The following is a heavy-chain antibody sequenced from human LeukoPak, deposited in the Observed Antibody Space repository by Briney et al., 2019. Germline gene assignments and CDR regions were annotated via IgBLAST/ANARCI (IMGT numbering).Heavy chain of an antibody. D-gene: IGHD5-24*01. CDR2: ISASGGKT. CDR3: AKAAGMGDNYYNFYFDY. CDR1: GFTFSSYA. Sequence: GGSLRLSCAASGFTFSSYAMSWVRQAPGRGLEWVSAISASGGKTYYADSVKGRFTISRDNSKNTLYLQMNSLRAEDTAIYYCAKAAGMGDNYYNFYFDYWGQGTLVTVSS. J-gene: IGHJ4*02. V-gene: IGHV3-23*01.